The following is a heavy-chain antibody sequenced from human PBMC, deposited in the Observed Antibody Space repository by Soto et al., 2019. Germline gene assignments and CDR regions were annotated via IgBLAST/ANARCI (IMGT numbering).Heavy chain of an antibody. CDR1: GFTISDDC. J-gene: IGHJ4*02. D-gene: IGHD3-3*01. V-gene: IGHV3-21*01. CDR3: ARSWGYYDFWSGYYVSH. CDR2: ISSSSSYI. Sequence: GGSLRLSCAASGFTISDDCINWVRQAPGKGLEWVSSISSSSSYIYYADSVKGRFTISRDNAKNSLYLQMNSLRAEDTAVYYCARSWGYYDFWSGYYVSHWGQGTLVTVSS.